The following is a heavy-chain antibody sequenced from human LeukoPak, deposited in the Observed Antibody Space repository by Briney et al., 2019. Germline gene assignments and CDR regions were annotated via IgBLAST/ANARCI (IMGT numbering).Heavy chain of an antibody. V-gene: IGHV3-72*01. CDR2: IRNKRLGYTT. CDR1: GFTFSDLY. J-gene: IGHJ4*02. Sequence: GGSLRLSCAASGFTFSDLYMNWVRQAPGKGLEWVARIRNKRLGYTTEYAASVKGRFTISRDDSKNSLYLQVNSLKTEDTAVYYCARDTSASPDDYWGQGTLVTVSS. D-gene: IGHD1-26*01. CDR3: ARDTSASPDDY.